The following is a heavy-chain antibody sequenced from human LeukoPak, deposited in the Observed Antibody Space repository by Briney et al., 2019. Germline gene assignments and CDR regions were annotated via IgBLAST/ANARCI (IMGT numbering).Heavy chain of an antibody. CDR3: ARQTYYDSSGYYSPY. CDR2: ISSSSYI. V-gene: IGHV3-21*01. Sequence: GGSLRLSCAASGFTFSSYSMNWVRQAPGKGLEWVSSISSSSYIYYADSLKGRFTISRDNAKNSLHLQMNSLRAEDTAVYYCARQTYYDSSGYYSPYWGQGTLVTVSS. D-gene: IGHD3-22*01. J-gene: IGHJ4*02. CDR1: GFTFSSYS.